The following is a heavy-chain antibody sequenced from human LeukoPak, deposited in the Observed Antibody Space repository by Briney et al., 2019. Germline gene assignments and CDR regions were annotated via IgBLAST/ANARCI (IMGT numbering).Heavy chain of an antibody. CDR1: GFTFSSYS. D-gene: IGHD6-13*01. J-gene: IGHJ4*02. Sequence: GGSLRLSCAASGFTFSSYSMNWVRQAPGKGLEWVSSISSSSSYIYYADSVKGRFTISRHNAKNSLYLQMNSLRAEDTAVYYCARISSSWHYFDYWGQGTLVTVSS. CDR2: ISSSSSYI. CDR3: ARISSSWHYFDY. V-gene: IGHV3-21*01.